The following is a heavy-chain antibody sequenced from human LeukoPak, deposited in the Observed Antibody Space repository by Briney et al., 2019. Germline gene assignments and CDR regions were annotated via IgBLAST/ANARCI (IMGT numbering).Heavy chain of an antibody. V-gene: IGHV4-61*05. CDR1: GGSISSSSYY. J-gene: IGHJ6*03. D-gene: IGHD4-11*01. CDR2: IYYSGST. CDR3: ARGKDSNYSYYYYYYYMDV. Sequence: SETLSLTCTVSGGSISSSSYYWGWIRQPPGKGLEWIGYIYYSGSTNYNPSLKSRVTISVDTSKNQFSLKLSSVTAADTAVYYCARGKDSNYSYYYYYYYMDVWGKGTTVTVSS.